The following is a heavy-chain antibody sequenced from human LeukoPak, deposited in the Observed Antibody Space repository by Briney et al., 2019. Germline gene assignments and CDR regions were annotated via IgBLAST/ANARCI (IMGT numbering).Heavy chain of an antibody. J-gene: IGHJ4*02. CDR2: IKLDGSEK. D-gene: IGHD3/OR15-3a*01. V-gene: IGHV3-7*03. CDR1: GFTSGKYW. Sequence: GGSLRLSCVASGFTSGKYWMSWVRQAPGKGLEWVANIKLDGSEKNYVDSVKGRFTISRDNTKNSLYLQMNSLRAEDTAVFYCARDQYDTWSRRGNFDYWGQGTLVIVSS. CDR3: ARDQYDTWSRRGNFDY.